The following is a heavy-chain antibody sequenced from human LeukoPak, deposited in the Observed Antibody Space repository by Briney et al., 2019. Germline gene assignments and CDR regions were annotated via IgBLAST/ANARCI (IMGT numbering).Heavy chain of an antibody. Sequence: PGGSLRLSCAASGFNFTNYNMNWVRQAPGKGLEWVALIWHDGSNKYYGDSVKDRFTISRDNSKNTLYLQMDSLRDEDTAVYYCARDRGYTYGHPLDYWGQGTLVTVSS. J-gene: IGHJ4*02. CDR1: GFNFTNYN. D-gene: IGHD5-18*01. CDR3: ARDRGYTYGHPLDY. V-gene: IGHV3-33*08. CDR2: IWHDGSNK.